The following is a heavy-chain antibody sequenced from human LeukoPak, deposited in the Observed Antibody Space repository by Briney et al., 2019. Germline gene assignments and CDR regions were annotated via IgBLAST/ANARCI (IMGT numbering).Heavy chain of an antibody. D-gene: IGHD3-22*01. CDR1: GGTFSSYA. V-gene: IGHV1-69*13. CDR3: ARDGGATTYYYDSSGYYRTRLGTNWFDP. CDR2: IIPIFGTA. J-gene: IGHJ5*02. Sequence: ASVKVSCKASGGTFSSYAISWVRQAPGQGLEWMGGIIPIFGTANYARKFQGRVTITADESTSTAYMELSSLRSEDTAVYYCARDGGATTYYYDSSGYYRTRLGTNWFDPWGQGTLVTVSS.